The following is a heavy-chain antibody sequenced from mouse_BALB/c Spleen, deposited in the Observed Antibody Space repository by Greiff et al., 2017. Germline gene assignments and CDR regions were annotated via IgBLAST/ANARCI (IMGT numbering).Heavy chain of an antibody. CDR1: GFTFSSFG. Sequence: EVQVVESGGGLVQPGGSRKLSCAASGFTFSSFGMHWVRPAPEKGLEWVAYISSGSSTIYYADTVKGRFTISRDNPKNTLFLQMTSLRSEDTAMYYCAREGIYDYDWYFDVWGAGTTVTVSS. CDR2: ISSGSSTI. D-gene: IGHD2-4*01. V-gene: IGHV5-17*02. CDR3: AREGIYDYDWYFDV. J-gene: IGHJ1*01.